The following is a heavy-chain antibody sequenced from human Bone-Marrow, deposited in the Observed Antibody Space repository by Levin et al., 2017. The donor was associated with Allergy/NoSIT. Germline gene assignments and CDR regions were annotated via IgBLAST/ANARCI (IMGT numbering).Heavy chain of an antibody. Sequence: GGSLRLSCAASGFTFSNFWMSWVRQAPGKGLEWVAHIKADGSWTNYVDSVRGRFTISRDNTKNSLFLQMDSLRVEDTAVYYCTHPLLAAAGLLSWGQGTLVTVSS. CDR3: THPLLAAAGLLS. CDR2: IKADGSWT. V-gene: IGHV3-7*02. CDR1: GFTFSNFW. D-gene: IGHD6-13*01. J-gene: IGHJ5*02.